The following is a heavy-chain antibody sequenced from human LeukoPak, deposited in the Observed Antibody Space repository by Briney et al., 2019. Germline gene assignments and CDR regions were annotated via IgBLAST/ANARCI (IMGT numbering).Heavy chain of an antibody. J-gene: IGHJ5*02. CDR3: ARGGTYYDSSGYSWFDP. CDR1: GYTFTSYG. V-gene: IGHV1-18*01. CDR2: ISAYNGNT. Sequence: ASVKVSCKASGYTFTSYGISWVRQAPGQGLEWMGWISAYNGNTNYAQKLQGRVTMTTDTSTSTAYMELRSLRSDDTAVYYCARGGTYYDSSGYSWFDPWGQGTLVTVSS. D-gene: IGHD3-22*01.